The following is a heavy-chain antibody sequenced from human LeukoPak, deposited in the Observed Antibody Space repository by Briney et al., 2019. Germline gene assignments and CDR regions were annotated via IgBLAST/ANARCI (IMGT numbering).Heavy chain of an antibody. CDR2: IYHSGTT. V-gene: IGHV4-30-2*01. D-gene: IGHD6-19*01. J-gene: IGHJ3*02. CDR3: ARGFGSGWYLDAFHM. CDR1: GGSISSDGYS. Sequence: SQTLSLTCAVSGGSISSDGYSWSWIRQPPGKGLEWIGYIYHSGTTYYNPSLKSRVTILVDRSKTQFSLKLSSVTTADTAVYYCARGFGSGWYLDAFHMWGQGTMVTVSS.